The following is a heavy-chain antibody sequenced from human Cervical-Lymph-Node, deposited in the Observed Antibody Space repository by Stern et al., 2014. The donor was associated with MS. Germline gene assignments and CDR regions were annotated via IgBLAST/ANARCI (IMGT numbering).Heavy chain of an antibody. J-gene: IGHJ4*02. CDR3: AKDQGVGATAFDY. CDR2: ISYDGSNK. V-gene: IGHV3-30*18. CDR1: TFTFSTYG. Sequence: QDQLVQSGGGVVQPGRSLRLSCAASTFTFSTYGMHWVRQAPGKGLEWVAVISYDGSNKHYADSVKGRFTISRDNSKNTLFLQMNSLRAEDTAVYYCAKDQGVGATAFDYWGQGTLVTVSS. D-gene: IGHD1-26*01.